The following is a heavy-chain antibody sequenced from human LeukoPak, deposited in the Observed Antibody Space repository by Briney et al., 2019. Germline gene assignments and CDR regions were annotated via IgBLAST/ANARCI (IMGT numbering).Heavy chain of an antibody. J-gene: IGHJ5*02. V-gene: IGHV3-33*01. Sequence: GGSLRLSCAASGFTFSSYGMHWVRQAPGKGLEGVAVIWYDGSNKYYADSVKGRFTISRDNSKNTLYLQMNSLRAVDTAVYYCARGGSLNWFDPWGQGTLVTVSS. CDR1: GFTFSSYG. CDR3: ARGGSLNWFDP. D-gene: IGHD2-15*01. CDR2: IWYDGSNK.